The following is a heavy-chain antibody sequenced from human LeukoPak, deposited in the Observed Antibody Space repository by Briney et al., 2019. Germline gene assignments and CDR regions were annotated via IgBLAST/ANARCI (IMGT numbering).Heavy chain of an antibody. V-gene: IGHV1-18*01. CDR1: GYTFTSYG. CDR3: ATIIAAAGSNWFDP. CDR2: ISAYNGNT. Sequence: ASVKVSCKASGYTFTSYGISWVRQAPGQGLEWMGWISAYNGNTNYAQKLQGRVTMTTDTSTSTAYMELRSLRSDDTAVYYCATIIAAAGSNWFDPWGQGTLVTVSS. D-gene: IGHD6-13*01. J-gene: IGHJ5*02.